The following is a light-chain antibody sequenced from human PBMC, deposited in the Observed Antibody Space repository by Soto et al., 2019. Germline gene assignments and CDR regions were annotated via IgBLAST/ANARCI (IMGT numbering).Light chain of an antibody. V-gene: IGLV1-47*01. J-gene: IGLJ1*01. CDR1: SSNIGNNY. CDR2: DNN. CDR3: AAWDDSLSGPV. Sequence: QSVLTQPPSASGTPGQRVTISCSGDSSNIGNNYVYWHQQLPGTAPKVFIFDNNQRPSGVPDRFSGSKSGTSASLAISGLRSEDEADYYCAAWDDSLSGPVFGTGTQLTVL.